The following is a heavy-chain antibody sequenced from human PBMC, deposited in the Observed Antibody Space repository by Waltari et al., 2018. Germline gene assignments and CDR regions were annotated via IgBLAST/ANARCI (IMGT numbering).Heavy chain of an antibody. V-gene: IGHV3-53*04. CDR2: IYGESSA. D-gene: IGHD3-10*01. Sequence: VQRVESGVDFVQPGGSLRRSCAASGFRVTIRCMNCVRQAPGKGLEWVSVIYGESSAHHAASVQGRFDVSRHDSQNTVYLQMNGLRPEDTAVYYCVRGMGVGWFGAFEIWGQGTMVTVSS. CDR3: VRGMGVGWFGAFEI. J-gene: IGHJ3*02. CDR1: GFRVTIRC.